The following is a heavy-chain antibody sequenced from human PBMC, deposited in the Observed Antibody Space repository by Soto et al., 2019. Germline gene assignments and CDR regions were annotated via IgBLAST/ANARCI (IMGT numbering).Heavy chain of an antibody. CDR1: GFSLSTSGMC. Sequence: GSGPTLVNPTHTLTLTCTFSGFSLSTSGMCVSWIRQPPGKALEWLALIDWDDDKYYSTSLKTRLTISKDTSKNQVVLTMTNMDPVDTATYYCARIRGIAAAGFFDYWGQGTLVTVSS. D-gene: IGHD6-13*01. CDR2: IDWDDDK. J-gene: IGHJ4*02. CDR3: ARIRGIAAAGFFDY. V-gene: IGHV2-70*01.